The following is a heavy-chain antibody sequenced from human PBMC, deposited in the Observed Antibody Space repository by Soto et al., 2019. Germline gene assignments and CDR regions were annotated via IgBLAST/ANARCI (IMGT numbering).Heavy chain of an antibody. V-gene: IGHV4-39*01. J-gene: IGHJ4*02. CDR1: GGSISGSYYY. CDR3: ATSQKGYNWTYFDH. CDR2: VFYTGFT. Sequence: SETLSLTCAVSGGSISGSYYYWAWLRQSPGNGPEWIGSVFYTGFTSYNPSLESRVSVSVDTSKSPLSLKLIAVTAADTAVYYCATSQKGYNWTYFDHWGQGALVTVSS. D-gene: IGHD1-20*01.